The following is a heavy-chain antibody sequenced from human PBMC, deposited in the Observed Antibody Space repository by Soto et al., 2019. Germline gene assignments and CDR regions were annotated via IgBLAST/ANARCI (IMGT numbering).Heavy chain of an antibody. CDR2: ISYDGNNK. Sequence: GSLRLSCAASGFTFRSYGMHWVRQAPGKGLEWVAVISYDGNNKYYADSVKGRLTISRDNSKNTVSLQMNSLRAEDTAMYYCAKERTRHFDYWGQGIPVTVSS. J-gene: IGHJ4*02. CDR1: GFTFRSYG. D-gene: IGHD1-1*01. V-gene: IGHV3-30*18. CDR3: AKERTRHFDY.